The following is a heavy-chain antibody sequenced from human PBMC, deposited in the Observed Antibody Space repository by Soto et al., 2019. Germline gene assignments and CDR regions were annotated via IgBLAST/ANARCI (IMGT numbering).Heavy chain of an antibody. D-gene: IGHD1-26*01. CDR3: TRQGVRYCGSYYYYYGMDV. V-gene: IGHV3-73*01. CDR1: GFTFSGSA. Sequence: GGSLRLSCAASGFTFSGSAMHWVRQASGKGLEWVGRIRSKANSYATAYAASGKGRFTISRDDSKNTAYLQMNSLKTEETAEYYCTRQGVRYCGSYYYYYGMDVWGQGTTVTVSS. J-gene: IGHJ6*02. CDR2: IRSKANSYAT.